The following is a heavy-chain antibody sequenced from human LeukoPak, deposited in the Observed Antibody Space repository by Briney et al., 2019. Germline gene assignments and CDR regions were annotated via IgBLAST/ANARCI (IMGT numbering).Heavy chain of an antibody. CDR1: GGSISSMNHF. D-gene: IGHD3-22*01. CDR3: ARIFSSGYGLFDY. CDR2: VYYGGTT. V-gene: IGHV4-39*07. J-gene: IGHJ4*02. Sequence: SETLSLTCAVSGGSISSMNHFWAWIRQPPGRGLEWIASVYYGGTTYYNPSLKSRVTISVDTSTTQFSLKLSSVTAADTAVYYCARIFSSGYGLFDYWGQGTLVTVSS.